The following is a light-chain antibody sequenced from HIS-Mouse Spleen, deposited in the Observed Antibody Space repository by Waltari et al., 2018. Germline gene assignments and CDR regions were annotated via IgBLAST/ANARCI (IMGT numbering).Light chain of an antibody. CDR3: QAWDSSTYV. CDR1: KLGDKY. Sequence: SYGLTQPPSVSVSPGQTASITCSGDKLGDKYACWYQQKPGQSTVLVIYQASKRPSGIPERFSGSNSGNTATLIISGTQAMDEADYYCQAWDSSTYVFGTGTKVTVL. CDR2: QAS. J-gene: IGLJ1*01. V-gene: IGLV3-1*01.